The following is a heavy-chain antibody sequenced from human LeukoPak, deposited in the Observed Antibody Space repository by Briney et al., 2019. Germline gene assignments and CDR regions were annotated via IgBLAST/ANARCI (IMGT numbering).Heavy chain of an antibody. V-gene: IGHV4-28*01. CDR1: GYSISSSNW. J-gene: IGHJ4*02. CDR3: ASAPIYGSGPHY. CDR2: IYYSGST. Sequence: SDTLSLTCAVSGYSISSSNWWGWIRPPPGKGLEWIGYIYYSGSTYYNPSLKSRVTMSVDTSKNQFSLKLSSVTAVDTAVYYCASAPIYGSGPHYWGQGTLVTVAS. D-gene: IGHD3-10*01.